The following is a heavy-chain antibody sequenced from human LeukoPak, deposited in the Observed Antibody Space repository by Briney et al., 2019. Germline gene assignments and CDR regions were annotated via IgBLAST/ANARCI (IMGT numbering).Heavy chain of an antibody. CDR1: GGSISSSSYY. CDR2: INHSGST. J-gene: IGHJ4*02. D-gene: IGHD3-10*01. V-gene: IGHV4-39*07. Sequence: SETLSLTCTVSGGSISSSSYYWGWIRQPPGKGLEWIGEINHSGSTNYNPSLKSRVTISVDTSKNQFSLKLSSVTAADTAVYYCARPGYYGSGSYEIWGQGTLVTVSS. CDR3: ARPGYYGSGSYEI.